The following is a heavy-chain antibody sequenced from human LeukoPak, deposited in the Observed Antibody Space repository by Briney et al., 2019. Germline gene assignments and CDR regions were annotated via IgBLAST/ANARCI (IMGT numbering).Heavy chain of an antibody. Sequence: PSETLSLTCTVSGGSISSSTYYWGWIRQPPGKGLEWIGSIYYSGSTYYNPSLKRRVTISVDTSKNQFSLKLSSVTAADTAVYYCARDSPELRNAFDIWGQGTMVTVSS. CDR3: ARDSPELRNAFDI. CDR1: GGSISSSTYY. J-gene: IGHJ3*02. V-gene: IGHV4-39*07. CDR2: IYYSGST. D-gene: IGHD1-26*01.